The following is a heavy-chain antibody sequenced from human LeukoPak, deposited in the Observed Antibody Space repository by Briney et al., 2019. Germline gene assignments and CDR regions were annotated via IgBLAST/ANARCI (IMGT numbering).Heavy chain of an antibody. Sequence: GGSLRLSCAASGFTFNKFAMSWVRQAPGKGLEWVSVIYSGGSTYYADSVKGRFTISRDNSKNTLYLQMNSLRAEDTAVYYCASLSSSGYLGPVDYWGQGTLVTVSS. CDR1: GFTFNKFA. V-gene: IGHV3-53*01. CDR2: IYSGGST. J-gene: IGHJ4*02. CDR3: ASLSSSGYLGPVDY. D-gene: IGHD3-22*01.